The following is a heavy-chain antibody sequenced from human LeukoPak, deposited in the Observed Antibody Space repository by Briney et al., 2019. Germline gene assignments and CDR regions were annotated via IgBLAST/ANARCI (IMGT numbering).Heavy chain of an antibody. V-gene: IGHV1-69*05. CDR3: ARERGKRYCSGGSCLKGAFDI. J-gene: IGHJ3*02. CDR2: IIPIFGTA. CDR1: GGTFSSYA. Sequence: SVKVSCKASGGTFSSYAISWVRQAPGQGLEWMGRIIPIFGTANYAQKFQGRVTITTDESTSTAYKELSSLRSEDTAVYYCARERGKRYCSGGSCLKGAFDISRQGTMVTVSS. D-gene: IGHD2-15*01.